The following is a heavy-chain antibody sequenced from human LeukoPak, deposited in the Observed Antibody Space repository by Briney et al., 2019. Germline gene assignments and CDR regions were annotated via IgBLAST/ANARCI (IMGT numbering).Heavy chain of an antibody. CDR1: GYTFTSYG. V-gene: IGHV1-18*01. CDR2: ISAYNGNT. Sequence: ASVKVSCKASGYTFTSYGISWVRQAPGQGLEWMGWISAYNGNTNYAQKLQGRVTMTTDTSTSTAYMELRSLRSDDTAVYYCARVSPAEWFGELGAHGMDVCGQGTTVHVSS. J-gene: IGHJ6*02. D-gene: IGHD3-10*01. CDR3: ARVSPAEWFGELGAHGMDV.